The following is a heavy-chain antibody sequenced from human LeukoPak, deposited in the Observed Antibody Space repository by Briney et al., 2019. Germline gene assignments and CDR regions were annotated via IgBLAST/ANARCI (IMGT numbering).Heavy chain of an antibody. J-gene: IGHJ4*02. CDR3: ARDYGGNPHFDY. Sequence: PSETLSLTCTVSGGSISSGSYYWSWIRQPPGKGLEWIGYIYYSGSTYYNPSLKSRVTISVDTSKNQFSLKLSSVTAADTAVYYCARDYGGNPHFDYWGQGTLVTVSS. D-gene: IGHD4-23*01. CDR2: IYYSGST. V-gene: IGHV4-30-4*07. CDR1: GGSISSGSYY.